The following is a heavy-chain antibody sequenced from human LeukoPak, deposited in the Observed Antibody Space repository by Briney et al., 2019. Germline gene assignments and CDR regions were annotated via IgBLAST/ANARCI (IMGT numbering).Heavy chain of an antibody. J-gene: IGHJ1*01. CDR1: GSTFSTYG. D-gene: IGHD3-22*01. V-gene: IGHV3-30*02. Sequence: GGSLRHSCAASGSTFSTYGMHWVRQAPGKGLDWVAFVRTDGSYTSYADSVKGRFTISRDNSKNTLYLQMSSLRAEDTAVYYCVKDYRHYYVGSDEHWGQGTLVTVS. CDR3: VKDYRHYYVGSDEH. CDR2: VRTDGSYT.